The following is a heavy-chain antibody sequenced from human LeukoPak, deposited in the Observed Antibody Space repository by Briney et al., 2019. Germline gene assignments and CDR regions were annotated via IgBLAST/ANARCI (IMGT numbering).Heavy chain of an antibody. CDR3: ASVIVVDSFDY. D-gene: IGHD3-22*01. CDR1: GFTFSSYW. Sequence: GGSLRLSCAASGFTFSSYWMSWVRQAPGEGLEWVANIKQDGSEKYYVDSVKGRFTISRDNAKNSLYLQMNSLRAEDTAVYYCASVIVVDSFDYWGQGTLVTVSS. CDR2: IKQDGSEK. V-gene: IGHV3-7*01. J-gene: IGHJ4*02.